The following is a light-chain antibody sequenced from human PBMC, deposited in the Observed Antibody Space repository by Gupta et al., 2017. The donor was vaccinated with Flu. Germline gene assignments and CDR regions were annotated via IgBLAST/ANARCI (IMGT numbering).Light chain of an antibody. CDR2: GAS. CDR3: QQYGSSSYT. Sequence: DIVLTQSPGTLSLSPGERATLSCRASHSVSSSYLAWYQQKPGQAPRLLIYGASSRATGIPDRFSGSGSGTDFTLTISRLEPEDFAVYYCQQYGSSSYTFGQGTKLEIK. V-gene: IGKV3-20*01. J-gene: IGKJ2*01. CDR1: HSVSSSY.